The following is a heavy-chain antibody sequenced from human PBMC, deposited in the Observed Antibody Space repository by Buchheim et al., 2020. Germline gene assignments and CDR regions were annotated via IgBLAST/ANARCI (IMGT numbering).Heavy chain of an antibody. CDR1: GFTVSSNY. Sequence: EEQLVESGGGLVQPGGSLRLSCAASGFTVSSNYMSWVRQAPGKGLEWVSVIYSGGSTDYADSVKGRFTISRDNSKNTLYLHMNSLRAEDTAVYYCAREPIAARPGWLDPWGQGTL. D-gene: IGHD6-6*01. CDR3: AREPIAARPGWLDP. J-gene: IGHJ5*02. CDR2: IYSGGST. V-gene: IGHV3-66*01.